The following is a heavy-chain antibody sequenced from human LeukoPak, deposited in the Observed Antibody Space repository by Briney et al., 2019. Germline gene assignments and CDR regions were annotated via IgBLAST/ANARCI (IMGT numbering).Heavy chain of an antibody. D-gene: IGHD5-24*01. Sequence: GGSLRLSCAASGCTFSSYGMRWVRQAPGKGLEWVAVISYDGSNKYYADSVKGRFTISRDNSKNPLYLQLNSPRAEDTAVSYCATSGYNRFDYWGQGTRVTVSS. V-gene: IGHV3-30*03. CDR1: GCTFSSYG. CDR3: ATSGYNRFDY. CDR2: ISYDGSNK. J-gene: IGHJ4*02.